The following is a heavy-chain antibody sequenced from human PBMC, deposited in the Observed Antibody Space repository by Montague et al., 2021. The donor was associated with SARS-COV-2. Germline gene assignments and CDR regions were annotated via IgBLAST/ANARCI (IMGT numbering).Heavy chain of an antibody. V-gene: IGHV4-61*02. CDR3: ARSAFRYFDRPGMDV. J-gene: IGHJ6*02. CDR1: VGPIEGDVFS. D-gene: IGHD3-9*01. Sequence: TLSLTCTVSVGPIEGDVFSGNWFRQPAGKDLEGFGLIKPIGTTNSNPPPKVGAIIPLDRPKNQSSLKLSSVIAADPAVYYWARSAFRYFDRPGMDVWGQGTTVTVSS. CDR2: IKPIGTT.